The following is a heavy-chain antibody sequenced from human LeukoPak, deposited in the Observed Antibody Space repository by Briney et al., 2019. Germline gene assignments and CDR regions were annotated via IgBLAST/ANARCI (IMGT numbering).Heavy chain of an antibody. CDR3: ARDRIAAAAPFDY. D-gene: IGHD6-13*01. CDR1: GFTFSSYG. CDR2: IWYDGSNK. J-gene: IGHJ4*02. V-gene: IGHV3-33*01. Sequence: GGSLRLSCAASGFTFSSYGMHWVRQAPGKGLEWVAVIWYDGSNKYYADSVKGRFTISRDNSKNTLYLQMNSLGAEDTAVYYCARDRIAAAAPFDYWGQGTLVTVSS.